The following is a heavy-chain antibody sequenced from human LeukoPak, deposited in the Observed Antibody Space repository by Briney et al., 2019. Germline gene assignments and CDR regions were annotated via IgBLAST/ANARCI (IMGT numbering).Heavy chain of an antibody. D-gene: IGHD6-19*01. CDR1: GGSISSSSYY. J-gene: IGHJ4*02. V-gene: IGHV4-39*07. CDR2: IYYSGST. Sequence: PSETLSLTCTVSGGSISSSSYYWGWIRQPPGKGLEWIGSIYYSGSTYYNPSLKSRVTISVDTSKNQFSLKLSSVTAADTAVYYCAGSSGRRFDYWGQGTLVTVSS. CDR3: AGSSGRRFDY.